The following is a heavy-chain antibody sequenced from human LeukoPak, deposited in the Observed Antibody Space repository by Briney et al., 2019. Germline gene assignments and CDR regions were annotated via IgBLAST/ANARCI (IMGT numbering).Heavy chain of an antibody. D-gene: IGHD6-19*01. Sequence: ASVKVSCKASGYTFTGYYMHWVRQAPGQGLEWMGIINPSGGSTSYAQKFQGRVTMTEDTSTDTAYMELSSLRSEDTAVYYCATGNGWLGNLGYWGQGTLVTVSS. J-gene: IGHJ4*02. CDR1: GYTFTGYY. CDR2: INPSGGST. V-gene: IGHV1-46*01. CDR3: ATGNGWLGNLGY.